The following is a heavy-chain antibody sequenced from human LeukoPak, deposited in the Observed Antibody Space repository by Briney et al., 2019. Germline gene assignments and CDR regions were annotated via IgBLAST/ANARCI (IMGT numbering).Heavy chain of an antibody. V-gene: IGHV4-34*01. Sequence: SETLSLTCAVYGGSFSGYYWSWIRQPPGKGLEWIGEINHSGSTNYNPSLKSRVTISVDTSKNQFSLKLSSVTAADTAVYYCARGTQVDYYDSSGYCDYWGQGKLVTVSS. CDR2: INHSGST. J-gene: IGHJ4*02. CDR3: ARGTQVDYYDSSGYCDY. D-gene: IGHD3-22*01. CDR1: GGSFSGYY.